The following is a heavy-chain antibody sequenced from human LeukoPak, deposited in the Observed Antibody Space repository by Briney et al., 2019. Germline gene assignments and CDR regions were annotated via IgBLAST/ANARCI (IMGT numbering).Heavy chain of an antibody. CDR1: GGSISSGGYY. Sequence: NTSETLSLTCTVSGGSISSGGYYWSWIRQHPGKGLEWIGYIYYSGSTYYNLSLKSRVTISVDTSKNQFSLKLSSVTAADTAVYYCARGGRATNFFDYWGQGTLVTVSS. J-gene: IGHJ4*02. CDR2: IYYSGST. D-gene: IGHD1-26*01. CDR3: ARGGRATNFFDY. V-gene: IGHV4-31*03.